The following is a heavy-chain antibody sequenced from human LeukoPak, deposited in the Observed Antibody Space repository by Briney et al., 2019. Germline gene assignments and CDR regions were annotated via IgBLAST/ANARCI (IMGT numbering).Heavy chain of an antibody. J-gene: IGHJ4*02. V-gene: IGHV1-8*02. CDR3: AREDSSSWYSVDY. CDR2: MNPNSGNT. CDR1: GGTFSSYA. D-gene: IGHD6-13*01. Sequence: ASVKVSCKASGGTFSSYAISWVRQAPGQGLEWMGWMNPNSGNTGYAQKFQGRVTMTRNTSISTAYMELSSLRSEDTAVYYCAREDSSSWYSVDYWGQGTLVTVSS.